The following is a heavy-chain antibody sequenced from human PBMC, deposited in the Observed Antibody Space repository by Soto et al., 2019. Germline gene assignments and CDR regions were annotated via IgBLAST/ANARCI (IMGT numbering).Heavy chain of an antibody. D-gene: IGHD1-26*01. CDR2: IYTSGST. V-gene: IGHV4-4*07. CDR1: GGSISSYY. Sequence: SETLSLTCTVSGGSISSYYWSWIRQPAGKGLEWIGRIYTSGSTNYNPSLKSRVTMSVDTSKNQFSLKLSSVTAADTAVYYCARLVVEATWYYSDYCGQGTLVTVSS. J-gene: IGHJ4*02. CDR3: ARLVVEATWYYSDY.